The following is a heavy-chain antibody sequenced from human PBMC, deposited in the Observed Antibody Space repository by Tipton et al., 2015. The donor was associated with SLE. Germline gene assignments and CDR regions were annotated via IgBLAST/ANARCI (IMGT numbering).Heavy chain of an antibody. J-gene: IGHJ6*02. D-gene: IGHD2-21*01. V-gene: IGHV4-39*07. CDR1: GGSISSSSYF. CDR2: IYYSGST. Sequence: TLSLTCTVSGGSISSSSYFWGWIRQPPGKGLEWIGSIYYSGSTYYNASLKSRVTISVDTSKNQSSLKLSSVTAADTAVYYCAGFYSKADVWGQGTTVTVSS. CDR3: AGFYSKADV.